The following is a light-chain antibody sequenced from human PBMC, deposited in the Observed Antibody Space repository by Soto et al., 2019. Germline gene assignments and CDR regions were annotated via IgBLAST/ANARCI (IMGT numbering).Light chain of an antibody. CDR3: HQYESSPQT. CDR1: QSVSRN. J-gene: IGKJ1*01. V-gene: IGKV3-15*01. CDR2: GAS. Sequence: EIVMTQSPATLSVSPGERATLSCRASQSVSRNLAWYRQKPGQAPRLLIYGASTRATATPARFSGSGSGTDFTLTISRLEPEDFAVCYCHQYESSPQTFGRGTKVDIK.